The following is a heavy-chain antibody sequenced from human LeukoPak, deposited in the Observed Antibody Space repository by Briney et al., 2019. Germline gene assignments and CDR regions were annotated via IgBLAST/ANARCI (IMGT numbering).Heavy chain of an antibody. Sequence: SETLSLTCTFSGGSISSYYWSWIRQPAGKGLEWIGRIYTSGSTNYNPSLKSRVTMSVDTSKNQFSLKLSSVTAADTAMYYCARGGTMGNANWFDPWGQGTLVTVSS. D-gene: IGHD3-16*01. CDR3: ARGGTMGNANWFDP. J-gene: IGHJ5*02. V-gene: IGHV4-4*07. CDR2: IYTSGST. CDR1: GGSISSYY.